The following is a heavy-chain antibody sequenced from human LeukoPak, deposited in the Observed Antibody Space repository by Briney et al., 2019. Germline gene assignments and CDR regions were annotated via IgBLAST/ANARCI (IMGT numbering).Heavy chain of an antibody. CDR1: GYTFTDYY. Sequence: ASVKVSCKASGYTFTDYYIHWVRQAPGQGLMWMGWINPHTGVTTYAQSFQGRVTLTRDTSTTTTYIELNSLASDDTAVYSCARRRQQGNLFCSGGPCYVFDFWGQGTLVTVSS. CDR2: INPHTGVT. V-gene: IGHV1-2*02. CDR3: ARRRQQGNLFCSGGPCYVFDF. D-gene: IGHD2-15*01. J-gene: IGHJ4*02.